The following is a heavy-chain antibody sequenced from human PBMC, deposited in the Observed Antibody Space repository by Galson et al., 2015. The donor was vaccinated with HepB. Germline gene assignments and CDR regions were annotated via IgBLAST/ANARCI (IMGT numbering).Heavy chain of an antibody. CDR3: ARDSPRGGYSLYGWFDP. V-gene: IGHV3-30*04. Sequence: SLRLSCAASGFTFSSYAMHWVRQAPGKGLEWVAVISYDGSNKYYADSVKGRFTISRDNSKNTLYLQMNSLRAEDTAVYYCARDSPRGGYSLYGWFDPWGQGTLVTVSS. J-gene: IGHJ5*02. CDR1: GFTFSSYA. D-gene: IGHD1-1*01. CDR2: ISYDGSNK.